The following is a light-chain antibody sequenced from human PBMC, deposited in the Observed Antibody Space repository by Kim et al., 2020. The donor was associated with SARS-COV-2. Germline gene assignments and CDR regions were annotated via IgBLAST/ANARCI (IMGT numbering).Light chain of an antibody. CDR2: DTS. J-gene: IGKJ1*01. CDR1: QGVSSS. V-gene: IGKV1-12*01. CDR3: QQSQSAPWT. Sequence: ASVGDGVTITCRASQGVSSSLAWYQQKPGKAPKLLIYDTSSLQTGVPSRFSGSGFGTDFILTISSLQPDDFAMYYCQQSQSAPWTFGQGTKVDIK.